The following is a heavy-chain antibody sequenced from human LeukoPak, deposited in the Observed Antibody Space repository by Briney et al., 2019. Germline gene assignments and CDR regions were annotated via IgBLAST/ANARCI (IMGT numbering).Heavy chain of an antibody. CDR3: DRARNGGSFDY. V-gene: IGHV3-48*01. J-gene: IGHJ4*02. CDR2: LIVGNGNE. D-gene: IGHD4-23*01. CDR1: GFFFSSYS. Sequence: PGGSLRLSCAASGFFFSSYSMNWVRQAPGEGLEWVSFLIVGNGNEHYADSLKGGCTISRDDDKKTLYLKMNSLRAEDTAVYSCDRARNGGSFDYWGQGTLVTVSS.